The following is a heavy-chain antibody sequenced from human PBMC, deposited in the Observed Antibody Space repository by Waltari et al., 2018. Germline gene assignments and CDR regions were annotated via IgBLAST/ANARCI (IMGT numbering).Heavy chain of an antibody. D-gene: IGHD6-19*01. CDR2: INAGNGNT. Sequence: QVQLVQSGAEVEKPGASVKVSCKASGYTFTSYAMHWVRQAPGQRLEWMGWINAGNGNTKYSQKFQGRVTITRDTSASTAYMELSSLRSEDTAVYYCARGGFGGSGWIYFDYWGQGTLVTVSS. V-gene: IGHV1-3*01. CDR3: ARGGFGGSGWIYFDY. J-gene: IGHJ4*02. CDR1: GYTFTSYA.